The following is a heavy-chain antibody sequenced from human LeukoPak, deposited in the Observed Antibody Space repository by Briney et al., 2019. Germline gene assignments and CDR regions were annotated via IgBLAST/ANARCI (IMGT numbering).Heavy chain of an antibody. J-gene: IGHJ5*02. V-gene: IGHV3-21*01. Sequence: GGSLRLSCAASGFTLSRYSMNWVRQAPGKGLEWVSSIDTTSSYIYYADSVKGRFTISRDNAKNSLYLQMNSLRAEDTAVYYCVRDLRKYSSSWYFIWFDPWGQGTLVTVSS. D-gene: IGHD6-13*01. CDR2: IDTTSSYI. CDR1: GFTLSRYS. CDR3: VRDLRKYSSSWYFIWFDP.